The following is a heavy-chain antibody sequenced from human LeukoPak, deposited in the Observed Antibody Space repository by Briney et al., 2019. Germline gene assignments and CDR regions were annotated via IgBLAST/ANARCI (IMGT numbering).Heavy chain of an antibody. J-gene: IGHJ4*02. Sequence: SETLSLTCTVSGGSISSSSYYWGWIRQPPGKGLEWIGSIYYSGSTYYNPSLKSRVTISVDTSKNQFSLKLTSVTAADTAVYYCGRDFSGRTQIDYWGQGTLVTVSS. V-gene: IGHV4-39*07. CDR2: IYYSGST. CDR1: GGSISSSSYY. D-gene: IGHD3-10*01. CDR3: GRDFSGRTQIDY.